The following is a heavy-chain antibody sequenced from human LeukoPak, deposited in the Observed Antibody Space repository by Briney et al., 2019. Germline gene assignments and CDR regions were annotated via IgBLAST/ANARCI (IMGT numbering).Heavy chain of an antibody. J-gene: IGHJ4*02. CDR3: AKGGRQLGY. D-gene: IGHD6-6*01. CDR1: GFTFSSYG. V-gene: IGHV3-30*18. CDR2: ISYDGSNK. Sequence: GGSLRLSCAASGFTFSSYGMHWVRQAPGKGLEWVAVISYDGSNKYYADSVKGRFTISRDNSKNTLYLQMNSLRAEDTAVYYCAKGGRQLGYWSQGTLVTVSS.